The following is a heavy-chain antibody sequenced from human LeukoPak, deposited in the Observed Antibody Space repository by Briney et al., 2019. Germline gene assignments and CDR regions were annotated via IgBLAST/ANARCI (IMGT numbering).Heavy chain of an antibody. D-gene: IGHD2-15*01. J-gene: IGHJ4*02. CDR2: IYNSGTT. CDR3: ARHILTAGSIE. V-gene: IGHV4-59*08. CDR1: SGSISGYY. Sequence: PSETLSLTCTVSSGSISGYYWSWIRQPPGKGVEWIAYIYNSGTTKYNPSLKSRVTISMDTSKRQFSRKLSSVTAADTAVYYCARHILTAGSIEWGQGTLVTVSS.